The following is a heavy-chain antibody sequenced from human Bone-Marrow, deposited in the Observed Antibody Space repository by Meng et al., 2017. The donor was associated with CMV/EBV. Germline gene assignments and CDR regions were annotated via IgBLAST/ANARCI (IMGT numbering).Heavy chain of an antibody. CDR3: ARRSDYYDSSGYFDY. V-gene: IGHV3-21*01. D-gene: IGHD3-22*01. Sequence: GESLKISCAASGFTFSSYSMNWVRQAPGKGLEWVSSISSSSYIYYADSVKGRFTISRDNAKNSLYLQMNSLRAEDTAVYYCARRSDYYDSSGYFDYWGQGTLVTVSS. CDR2: ISSSSYI. J-gene: IGHJ4*02. CDR1: GFTFSSYS.